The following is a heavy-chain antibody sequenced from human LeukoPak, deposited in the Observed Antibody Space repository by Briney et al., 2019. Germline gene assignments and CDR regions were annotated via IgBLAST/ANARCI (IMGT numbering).Heavy chain of an antibody. V-gene: IGHV3-30-3*01. Sequence: GGSLRLSCAASGFTFSSYAMHWVRQAPGKGLEWVAVISYDGSNKYYADSVKGRFTISRDNSKNTLYRQMNSLRAEDTAVYYCARDYWNTMVRGVPGYWGQGTLVTVSS. CDR3: ARDYWNTMVRGVPGY. CDR2: ISYDGSNK. CDR1: GFTFSSYA. D-gene: IGHD3-10*01. J-gene: IGHJ4*02.